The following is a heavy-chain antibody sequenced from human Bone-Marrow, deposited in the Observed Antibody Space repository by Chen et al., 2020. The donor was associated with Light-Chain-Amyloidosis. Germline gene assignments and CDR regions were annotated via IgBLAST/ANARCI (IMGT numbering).Heavy chain of an antibody. J-gene: IGHJ6*02. Sequence: QVQLVQSGAEVKKPGASVKVSCKASGYTFTRYYMHWVRQAPGQGLEWMGWINPNSGGTNYAQKFQGWVTMTRDTSISTAYMELSRLRSDDTAVYYCARGEVTTSFYYYGMDVWGQGTTVTVSS. CDR2: INPNSGGT. CDR3: ARGEVTTSFYYYGMDV. CDR1: GYTFTRYY. V-gene: IGHV1-2*04. D-gene: IGHD4-17*01.